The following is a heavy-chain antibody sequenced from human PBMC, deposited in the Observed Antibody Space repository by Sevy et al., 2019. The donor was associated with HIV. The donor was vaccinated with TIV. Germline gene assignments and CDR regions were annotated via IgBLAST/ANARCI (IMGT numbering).Heavy chain of an antibody. CDR3: ASGRDSSGRPGY. V-gene: IGHV3-48*02. D-gene: IGHD6-19*01. Sequence: GGSLRLSCAASGFTFSSYSMNWVRQAPGKGLEWVSYISSSSSTIYYADYVKGRFTISRDNAKNSLYLQMNSLRDEDTAVYYCASGRDSSGRPGYWGQGTLVTVSS. CDR1: GFTFSSYS. J-gene: IGHJ4*02. CDR2: ISSSSSTI.